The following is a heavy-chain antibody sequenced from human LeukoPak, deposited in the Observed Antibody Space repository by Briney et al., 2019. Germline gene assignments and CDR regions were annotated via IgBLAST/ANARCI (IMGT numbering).Heavy chain of an antibody. D-gene: IGHD6-19*01. CDR2: ISKSGST. Sequence: SETLSLTCTVSGGSISTYYWSWIRQPPGKGLEWIGYISKSGSTKYNPSLKSRVTISKHTSKNQFSLKLSSVTAADTAVYYCARVSYSSGWHDAFDIWGQGTMVTVSS. CDR1: GGSISTYY. CDR3: ARVSYSSGWHDAFDI. J-gene: IGHJ3*02. V-gene: IGHV4-59*12.